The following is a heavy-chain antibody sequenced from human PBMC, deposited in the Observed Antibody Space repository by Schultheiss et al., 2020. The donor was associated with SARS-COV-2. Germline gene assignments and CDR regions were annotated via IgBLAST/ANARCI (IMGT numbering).Heavy chain of an antibody. J-gene: IGHJ3*02. Sequence: GGSLRLSCAVSGITFSSYAMHWVRQAPGKGLEYVSAISSNGGSTYYADSVKGRFTISRDNSKNTLYLQMNSLRAEDTAVYYCARIYDSSGYYSSYAFDIWGQGTMVTVSS. CDR3: ARIYDSSGYYSSYAFDI. D-gene: IGHD3-22*01. V-gene: IGHV3-64*04. CDR2: ISSNGGST. CDR1: GITFSSYA.